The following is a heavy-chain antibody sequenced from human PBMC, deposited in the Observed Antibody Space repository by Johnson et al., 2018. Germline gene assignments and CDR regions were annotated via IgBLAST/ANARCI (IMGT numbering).Heavy chain of an antibody. V-gene: IGHV3-21*01. CDR2: ISSSRSYI. Sequence: VQLVESGGGLVKPGGSLRLSCAASGFTFSSYSMNWVRQAPGKGLEWVSSISSSRSYIYYADSVKGRFTISRDNAKNSLYLQRNSLRAEDRAEYYCARERGRWSSAFDIWGQGTMVTVSS. D-gene: IGHD5-24*01. CDR1: GFTFSSYS. CDR3: ARERGRWSSAFDI. J-gene: IGHJ3*02.